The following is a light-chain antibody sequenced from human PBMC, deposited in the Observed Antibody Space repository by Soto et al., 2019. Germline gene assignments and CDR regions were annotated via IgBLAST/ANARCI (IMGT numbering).Light chain of an antibody. V-gene: IGLV3-21*02. J-gene: IGLJ2*01. CDR3: QVWDTTTTHRV. Sequence: ELTQPPSVSLAPGQTARITCGGNNIESKSVHWYQQKPGQAPVLVVYDDSDRPSGIPERFSGSSSGNTATLTISRVEAGDEADYFCQVWDTTTTHRVFGGGTKVTVL. CDR2: DDS. CDR1: NIESKS.